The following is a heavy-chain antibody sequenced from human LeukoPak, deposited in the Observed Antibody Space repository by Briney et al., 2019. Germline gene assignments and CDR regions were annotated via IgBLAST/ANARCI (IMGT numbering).Heavy chain of an antibody. V-gene: IGHV4-59*12. CDR2: IYYSGST. CDR3: ARVKPDYYDSSGYYFGNFDL. CDR1: GGSISSYY. J-gene: IGHJ2*01. D-gene: IGHD3-22*01. Sequence: SETLSLTCTVSGGSISSYYWSWIRQPPGKGLEWIGYIYYSGSTNYNPSLKSRVTISVDTSKNQFSLKLSSVTAADTAVYYCARVKPDYYDSSGYYFGNFDLWGRGTLVTVSS.